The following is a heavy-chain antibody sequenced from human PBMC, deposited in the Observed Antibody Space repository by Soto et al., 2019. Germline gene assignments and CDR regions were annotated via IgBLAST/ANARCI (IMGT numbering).Heavy chain of an antibody. CDR1: GDSVSSNNIA. CDR3: AKAGSSGWRNYFDH. Sequence: SQTLSLTCAVSGDSVSSNNIAWNWLRQSPWRGLEWLGRTYYRSKWYNEYAVSVRSRITINLDTSKNQFSLQLNSVTPEDTAVYYCAKAGSSGWRNYFDHWGQGTPVTVSS. D-gene: IGHD6-19*01. V-gene: IGHV6-1*01. J-gene: IGHJ4*02. CDR2: TYYRSKWYN.